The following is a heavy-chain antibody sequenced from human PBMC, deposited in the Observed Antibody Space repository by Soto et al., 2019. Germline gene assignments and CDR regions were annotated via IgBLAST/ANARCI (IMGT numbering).Heavy chain of an antibody. Sequence: EVQLVESGGVVVQPGGSLRLSCAASGFTFDDYTMHWVRQAPGKGLEWVSLISWDGGSTYYADSVKGRFTISRDNSKNSLYLQMNSLRTEGTALYYCAKDIEAYDRSGYPPVFAYWGQGTLVTVSS. CDR2: ISWDGGST. D-gene: IGHD3-22*01. V-gene: IGHV3-43*01. CDR1: GFTFDDYT. CDR3: AKDIEAYDRSGYPPVFAY. J-gene: IGHJ4*02.